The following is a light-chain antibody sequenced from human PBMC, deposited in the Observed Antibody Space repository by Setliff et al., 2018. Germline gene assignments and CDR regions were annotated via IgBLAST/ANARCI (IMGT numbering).Light chain of an antibody. V-gene: IGLV2-8*01. CDR2: EVS. CDR3: SSYAGNYIYV. CDR1: SSDVGGYNY. Sequence: QSALAQPPSASGSPGQSVTISCTGTSSDVGGYNYVSWYQQHPGKAPKLMIYEVSKWPSGVPDRFSGSKSGNTASLTVSGLQAEDEADYYCSSYAGNYIYVFGTGTKVTVL. J-gene: IGLJ1*01.